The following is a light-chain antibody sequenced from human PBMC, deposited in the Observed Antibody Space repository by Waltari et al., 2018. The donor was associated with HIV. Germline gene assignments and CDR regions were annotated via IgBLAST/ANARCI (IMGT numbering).Light chain of an antibody. V-gene: IGLV3-10*01. CDR1: ALPAKP. J-gene: IGLJ1*01. CDR2: DDN. CDR3: YSTGNGDTHKGV. Sequence: YALTPPPSLAVSAGQTAPSTRAGCALPAKPVSVFRQKSGQAPVLLIFDDNRRPSAISDKFSGSKSGTVATLTISGAQVQDEADYYCYSTGNGDTHKGVFGSGTCVTVL.